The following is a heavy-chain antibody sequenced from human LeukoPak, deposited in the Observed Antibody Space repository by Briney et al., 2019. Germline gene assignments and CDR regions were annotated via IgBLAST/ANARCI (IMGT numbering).Heavy chain of an antibody. CDR3: ARDRGSNDPIDY. CDR1: GFTLSSYG. Sequence: PGGSLRLSCAASGFTLSSYGMHWVRQAPGKGLEWVAVIWHDGTNKYYADSVKGRFTISRDNSKNTLYLQVNSLRAEDTAVYYCARDRGSNDPIDYWGQGTLVTVSS. CDR2: IWHDGTNK. D-gene: IGHD2-15*01. J-gene: IGHJ4*02. V-gene: IGHV3-33*01.